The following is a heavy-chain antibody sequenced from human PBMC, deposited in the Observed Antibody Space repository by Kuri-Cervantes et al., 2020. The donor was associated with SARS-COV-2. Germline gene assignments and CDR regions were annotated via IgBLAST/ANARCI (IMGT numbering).Heavy chain of an antibody. V-gene: IGHV4-38-2*01. CDR1: GYSISSGYY. CDR3: AREVLLWFGELSYMDV. D-gene: IGHD3-10*01. J-gene: IGHJ6*03. CDR2: IYTSGST. Sequence: GSLRLSCAVSGYSISSGYYWGWVRQPPGKGLEWIGSIYTSGSTNYNPSLKSRVTMSVDTSKNQFSLKLSSVTAADTAVYYCAREVLLWFGELSYMDVWGKGTTVTVSS.